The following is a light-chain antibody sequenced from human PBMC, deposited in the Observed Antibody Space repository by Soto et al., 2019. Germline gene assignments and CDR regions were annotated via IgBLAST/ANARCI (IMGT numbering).Light chain of an antibody. CDR3: SSYTSNYTRK. CDR1: SSDVGDYNY. CDR2: DVS. Sequence: QSALTQPASVSGSPGQSITISCTGTSSDVGDYNYVSWYQQYPGKAPKLMIFDVSSRPSGVSNRFYGSKSGNTASLTISGLQAEDEADYYCSSYTSNYTRKFGGGTKLTV. V-gene: IGLV2-14*01. J-gene: IGLJ2*01.